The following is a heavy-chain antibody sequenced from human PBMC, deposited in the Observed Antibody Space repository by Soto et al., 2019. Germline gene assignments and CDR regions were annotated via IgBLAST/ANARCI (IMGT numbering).Heavy chain of an antibody. J-gene: IGHJ4*02. V-gene: IGHV3-23*01. D-gene: IGHD1-26*01. CDR2: IGGSGHAT. CDR3: AKGGGGTYFDY. Sequence: GGSLRLSCAASGFTFNNYAMNWVRQSPGKGLEWVSTIGGSGHATYHADSVKGRFTISRDNSKNTLYLQMNSLRAEDTAVYYCAKGGGGTYFDYWGQGTLVTVSS. CDR1: GFTFNNYA.